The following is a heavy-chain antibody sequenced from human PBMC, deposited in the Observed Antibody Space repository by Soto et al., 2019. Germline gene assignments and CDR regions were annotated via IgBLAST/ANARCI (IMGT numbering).Heavy chain of an antibody. V-gene: IGHV3-23*01. CDR1: GFTFSSYA. J-gene: IGHJ4*02. Sequence: GGSLRLSCAASGFTFSSYAMSWVRQAPGKGLEWVSAISGSGGSTYYADSVKGRFTISRGNSKNTLYLQMNSLRAEDTAVYYCANFAVVVAARDPFAYWGQGTLVPVAS. CDR3: ANFAVVVAARDPFAY. CDR2: ISGSGGST. D-gene: IGHD6-6*01.